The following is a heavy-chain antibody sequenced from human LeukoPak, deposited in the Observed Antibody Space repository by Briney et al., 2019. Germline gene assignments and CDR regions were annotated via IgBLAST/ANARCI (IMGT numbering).Heavy chain of an antibody. CDR2: IKSKTDGGTT. J-gene: IGHJ6*04. Sequence: GGSLRLSCAASGFTFSNAWMSWVRQAPGKGLEWVGRIKSKTDGGTTDCAAPVKGRFTISRDDSKNTLYLQMNSLKTEDTAVYYCTREDIVVVPAAMGNYYYGMDVWGKGTTVTVSS. V-gene: IGHV3-15*01. D-gene: IGHD2-2*01. CDR1: GFTFSNAW. CDR3: TREDIVVVPAAMGNYYYGMDV.